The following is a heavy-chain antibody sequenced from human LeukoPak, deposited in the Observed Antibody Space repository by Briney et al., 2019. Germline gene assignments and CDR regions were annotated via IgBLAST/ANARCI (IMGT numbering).Heavy chain of an antibody. Sequence: ASVTVSCKASGYTFTGYYMHWVRQAPGQGLEWMGWINPNSGGTNYAQKFQGRVTMTRDTSISTAYMELCRLRSDDTAVYYCARDDSSLGYSTDYWGQGTLVTVSS. D-gene: IGHD6-13*01. CDR3: ARDDSSLGYSTDY. J-gene: IGHJ4*02. V-gene: IGHV1-2*02. CDR1: GYTFTGYY. CDR2: INPNSGGT.